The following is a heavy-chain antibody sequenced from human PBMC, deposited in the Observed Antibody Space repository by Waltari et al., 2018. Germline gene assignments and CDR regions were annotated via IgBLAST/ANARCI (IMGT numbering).Heavy chain of an antibody. V-gene: IGHV3-23*04. D-gene: IGHD4-17*01. CDR1: GFTFSSYA. CDR3: ARDKGGERRLRSDYFYAMDV. Sequence: EVQLVESGGGLVQPGGSLRLSCAASGFTFSSYAMSWVRQAPGKGLEWVSAISGSGGSTYYADSLEGRFTISRDNSKNTLYLQITGLSSEDTALYYCARDKGGERRLRSDYFYAMDVWGQGTAVIVSS. J-gene: IGHJ6*02. CDR2: ISGSGGST.